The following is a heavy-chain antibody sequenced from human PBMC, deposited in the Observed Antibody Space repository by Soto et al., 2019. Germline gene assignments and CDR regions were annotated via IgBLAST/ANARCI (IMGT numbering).Heavy chain of an antibody. V-gene: IGHV1-2*02. CDR1: GYTFTGYY. D-gene: IGHD5-12*01. CDR3: ARDASRSHGYLREWSFGY. CDR2: INPNSGGT. J-gene: IGHJ4*02. Sequence: ASVKVSYKASGYTFTGYYMHWVRQAPGQGLEWMGWINPNSGGTNYAQKFQGRVTMTRDTSISTAYMELSRLRSDDTAVYYCARDASRSHGYLREWSFGYWGQGTLVTVSS.